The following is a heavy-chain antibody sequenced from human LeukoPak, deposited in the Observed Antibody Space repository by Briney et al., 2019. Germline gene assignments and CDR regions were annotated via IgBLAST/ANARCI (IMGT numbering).Heavy chain of an antibody. J-gene: IGHJ5*02. D-gene: IGHD4-11*01. V-gene: IGHV1-2*06. CDR3: ARDVDYYNWFDP. CDR1: GYTFTGYY. Sequence: ASVKVSCKASGYTFTGYYMPWVRQAPGQGLEWMGRINPNSGGTNYAQKFQGRVTMTRDTSISTAYMELSRLRSDDTAVYYCARDVDYYNWFDPWGQGTLVTVSS. CDR2: INPNSGGT.